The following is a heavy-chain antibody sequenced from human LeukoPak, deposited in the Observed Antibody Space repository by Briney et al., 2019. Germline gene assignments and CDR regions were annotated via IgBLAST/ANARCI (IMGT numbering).Heavy chain of an antibody. J-gene: IGHJ6*02. CDR3: ARSYCSSTSCYYYGMDV. V-gene: IGHV3-23*01. Sequence: PGRSLRLSCAASGFTLSSYAMSWARQAPGKGLEWVSAISGSGGTTYYADSVKGRFTISRDNSKNTLYLQMNSLRAEDTAVYYCARSYCSSTSCYYYGMDVWGQGTTVTVSS. D-gene: IGHD2-2*01. CDR2: ISGSGGTT. CDR1: GFTLSSYA.